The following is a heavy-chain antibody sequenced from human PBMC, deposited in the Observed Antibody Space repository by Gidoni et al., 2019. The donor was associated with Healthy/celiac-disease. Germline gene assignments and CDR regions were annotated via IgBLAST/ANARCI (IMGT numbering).Heavy chain of an antibody. V-gene: IGHV3-30*04. CDR3: ARDDSSGYYLPDGPVDY. D-gene: IGHD3-22*01. Sequence: QVQLVESGGGVVQPGRSLRLSCAASGSPSRPSAMHWVRQAPGNALGWVAVIAYDGSNKYYADSVKGRFTISRDNSKNTLYMQMNSLRAEDTAVYYCARDDSSGYYLPDGPVDYWGQGTLVTVSS. J-gene: IGHJ4*02. CDR2: IAYDGSNK. CDR1: GSPSRPSA.